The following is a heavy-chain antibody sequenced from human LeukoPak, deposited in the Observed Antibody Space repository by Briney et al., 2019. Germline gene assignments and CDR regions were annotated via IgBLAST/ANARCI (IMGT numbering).Heavy chain of an antibody. CDR3: AKDPIPTQLVLGRFSDY. V-gene: IGHV6-1*01. CDR1: GDSVSSNSAA. CDR2: TYYSSKWYN. D-gene: IGHD6-13*01. J-gene: IGHJ4*02. Sequence: SQTLSLTCAISGDSVSSNSAAWNWIRQSPSRGLEWLGRTYYSSKWYNDYAVSLESRITINPDTSKNQFSLQLNSVTPEDTAVYYCAKDPIPTQLVLGRFSDYWGQGTLVTVSS.